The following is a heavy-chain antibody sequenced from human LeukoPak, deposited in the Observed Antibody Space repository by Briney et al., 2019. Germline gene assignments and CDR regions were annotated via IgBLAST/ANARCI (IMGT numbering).Heavy chain of an antibody. CDR2: ICSGGST. CDR1: GFTVSSNY. D-gene: IGHD3-10*01. Sequence: GGSLRLSCAASGFTVSSNYMSCVRQAPGKGLEGVSVICSGGSTYYADSVKGRFTISRGNSKNTLYLQMNSLRAEDTAVYYCAKERRSMVRDYQSPWGYWGQGTLVTVSS. CDR3: AKERRSMVRDYQSPWGY. J-gene: IGHJ4*02. V-gene: IGHV3-66*01.